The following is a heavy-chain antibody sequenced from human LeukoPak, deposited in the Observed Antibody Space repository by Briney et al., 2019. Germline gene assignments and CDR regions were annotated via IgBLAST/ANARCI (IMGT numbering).Heavy chain of an antibody. CDR2: INPSGGST. J-gene: IGHJ6*02. CDR3: ARERCRLGSCYRVYYYGMDV. V-gene: IGHV1-46*01. Sequence: ASVKVSCKASGYTFTSYYMHWVRQAPGQGLEWMGIINPSGGSTSYAQKFQGRVTITADKSTSTAYMELSSLRSEDTAVYYCARERCRLGSCYRVYYYGMDVWGQGTTVTVSS. CDR1: GYTFTSYY. D-gene: IGHD2-15*01.